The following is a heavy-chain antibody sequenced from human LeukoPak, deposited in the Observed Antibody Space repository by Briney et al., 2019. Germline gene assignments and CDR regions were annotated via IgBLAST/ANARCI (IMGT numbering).Heavy chain of an antibody. CDR3: AKEVNGDWRAFDI. D-gene: IGHD2-21*02. Sequence: GGSLRLSCAASGFTVSSNYMSWVRQAPGKGLEWVSVIYSGGSTYYADSVKGRFTISRDNSKNTLYLQMNSLRAEDTAVYYCAKEVNGDWRAFDIWGQGTMVTVSS. CDR1: GFTVSSNY. V-gene: IGHV3-66*01. CDR2: IYSGGST. J-gene: IGHJ3*02.